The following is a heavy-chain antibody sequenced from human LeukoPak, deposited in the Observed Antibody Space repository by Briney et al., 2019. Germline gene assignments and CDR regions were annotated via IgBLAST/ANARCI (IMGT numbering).Heavy chain of an antibody. D-gene: IGHD5-18*01. Sequence: GGSLRLSCAASGFTFSSYGMHWVRQAPGKGLEWVEVISYDGSNKYYADSVKGRFTISRDNSKNTLYLQMNSLRAEDTAVYYCAKEERYGRNPLQNYYGMDVWGQGTTVTVSS. CDR1: GFTFSSYG. CDR2: ISYDGSNK. V-gene: IGHV3-30*18. CDR3: AKEERYGRNPLQNYYGMDV. J-gene: IGHJ6*02.